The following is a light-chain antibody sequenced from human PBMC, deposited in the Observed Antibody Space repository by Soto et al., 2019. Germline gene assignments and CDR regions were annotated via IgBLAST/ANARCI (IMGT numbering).Light chain of an antibody. J-gene: IGKJ5*01. CDR3: QQYDNSIH. V-gene: IGKV3-20*01. CDR2: GAS. CDR1: QSVSSNN. Sequence: EIVLTQSPGTLSLSPGETATLSCRASQSVSSNNLAWYHQKPVQTPSLLSYGASTRATGITDSFSGSGSEKDFTLTISRLAPEDFTVYYCQQYDNSIHLGQGTRLEIE.